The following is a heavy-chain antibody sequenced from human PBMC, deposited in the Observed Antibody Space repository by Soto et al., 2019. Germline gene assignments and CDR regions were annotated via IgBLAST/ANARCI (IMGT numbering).Heavy chain of an antibody. J-gene: IGHJ5*02. CDR3: ARDEYRHGDYVSWFDP. V-gene: IGHV1-18*01. CDR2: ISAYNGNT. CDR1: GYTFTSYG. Sequence: QVQLVQSGAEVKKPGASVKVSCKASGYTFTSYGITWVRQAPGQGLEWMGWISAYNGNTNYAQKLQGRVTMTTDTSTSTAYMELRSLRSDDTAVYYCARDEYRHGDYVSWFDPWGQGTLVTVSS. D-gene: IGHD4-17*01.